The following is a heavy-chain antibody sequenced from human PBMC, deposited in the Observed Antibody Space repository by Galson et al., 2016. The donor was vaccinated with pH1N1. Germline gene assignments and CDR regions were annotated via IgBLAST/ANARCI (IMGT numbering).Heavy chain of an antibody. J-gene: IGHJ4*02. CDR1: GYTFSGYY. CDR3: ARDPKSGWYTDY. Sequence: SVKVSCKASGYTFSGYYMHWVRQAPGQGLEWMGWINPNSGGTSYAPKFQGRVTMTRDTSISTGYMELSRLRSDDTAVYYCARDPKSGWYTDYWGQGTLVTVSS. CDR2: INPNSGGT. V-gene: IGHV1-2*02. D-gene: IGHD6-19*01.